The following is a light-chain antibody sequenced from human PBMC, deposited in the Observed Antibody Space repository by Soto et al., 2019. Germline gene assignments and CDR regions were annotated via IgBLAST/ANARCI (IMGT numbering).Light chain of an antibody. CDR1: SSDVGGYNY. V-gene: IGLV2-14*01. J-gene: IGLJ1*01. CDR3: SSYRTGCRFV. CDR2: EVS. Sequence: QSALTQPASVSGSPGQSIAISCTGTSSDVGGYNYVSWYQQLPGKAPKLLISEVSNRPSGVSHRLSGSKSGNTASLTISGLQAEYEVGYYCSSYRTGCRFVFGTGTKITVL.